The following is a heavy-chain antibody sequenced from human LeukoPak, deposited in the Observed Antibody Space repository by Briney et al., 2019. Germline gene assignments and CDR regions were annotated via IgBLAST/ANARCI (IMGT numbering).Heavy chain of an antibody. CDR1: RGSFTDSD. V-gene: IGHV4-34*01. J-gene: IGHJ5*01. D-gene: IGHD4-23*01. CDR2: INHSGCT. Sequence: PSETPSLTCAVYRGSFTDSDWSRIREPPGKGLKWSGEINHSGCTNYTPSPKSRVTMSVDTSKTQFSLKLNSVTAANTAVYYCARGELLATVVTPGGLTWFDSWGQGTLVSVSS. CDR3: ARGELLATVVTPGGLTWFDS.